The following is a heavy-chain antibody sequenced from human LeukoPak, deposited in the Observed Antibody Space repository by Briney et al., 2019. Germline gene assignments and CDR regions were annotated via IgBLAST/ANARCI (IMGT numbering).Heavy chain of an antibody. J-gene: IGHJ1*01. CDR3: ARDDRYSSSSGYFQH. Sequence: KSSETLSLTCTVSGGSISSYYWSWIRQPPGKGLEWIRYIYYSGSTNYNPSLKSRVTISVDTSKNQFSLKLSPVTAADTAVYYCARDDRYSSSSGYFQHWGQATLVTVSS. D-gene: IGHD6-6*01. V-gene: IGHV4-59*01. CDR2: IYYSGST. CDR1: GGSISSYY.